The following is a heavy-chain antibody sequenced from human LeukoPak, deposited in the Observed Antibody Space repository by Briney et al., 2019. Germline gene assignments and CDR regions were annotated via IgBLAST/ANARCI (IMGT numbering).Heavy chain of an antibody. CDR3: AREFGRLHRRVDY. CDR1: GCTFSVYY. D-gene: IGHD3-10*01. Sequence: GGSLRLSCAASGCTFSVYYMSWIRQAPGKGLEWVSYISSSGSTIYYADSVKGRFTSRDNAKNSLYLQMNSLRAEDTAVYYCAREFGRLHRRVDYWGQGTLVTVSS. J-gene: IGHJ4*02. CDR2: ISSSGSTI. V-gene: IGHV3-11*04.